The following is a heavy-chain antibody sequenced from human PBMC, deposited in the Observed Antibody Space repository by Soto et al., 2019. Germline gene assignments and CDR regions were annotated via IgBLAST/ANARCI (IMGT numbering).Heavy chain of an antibody. CDR3: ARTHLIADYMEGIDF. CDR2: ISVYNGNT. Sequence: ASVKVSCKTSGYTFSNYGISCVRQAPGQGLEWMGWISVYNGNTNYPQKFQGRVTMTTDTSTSTAHMELRSLRSDDTAVFYCARTHLIADYMEGIDFWGQGPLVTVSS. V-gene: IGHV1-18*04. J-gene: IGHJ4*02. D-gene: IGHD2-21*01. CDR1: GYTFSNYG.